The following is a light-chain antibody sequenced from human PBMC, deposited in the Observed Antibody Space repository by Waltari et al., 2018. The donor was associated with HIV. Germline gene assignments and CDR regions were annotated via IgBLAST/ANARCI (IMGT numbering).Light chain of an antibody. CDR2: PDS. CDR1: ISNIGTNS. Sequence: HSVLTQAPSASGTLGQRVTISCSGSISNIGTNSVSWVQQLPGMSPRPIIFPDSQRPSGVPDRFSASKSGTSASLAIDGLESGDEADYYCAARDDILSGSWVFGGGT. V-gene: IGLV1-44*01. CDR3: AARDDILSGSWV. J-gene: IGLJ3*02.